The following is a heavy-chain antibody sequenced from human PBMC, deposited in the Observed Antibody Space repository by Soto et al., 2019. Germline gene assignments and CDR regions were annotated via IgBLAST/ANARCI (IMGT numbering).Heavy chain of an antibody. CDR2: IYYSGST. CDR1: GGSISSYY. D-gene: IGHD1-26*01. J-gene: IGHJ5*02. V-gene: IGHV4-59*01. CDR3: ARGSGSYWTVWFDP. Sequence: PSETLSLTCTVSGGSISSYYWSWIRQPPGKGLEWIGYIYYSGSTNYNPSLKSRVTISVDTSKNQFSLKLSSVTAADTAVYYCARGSGSYWTVWFDPWGQGTLVTVSS.